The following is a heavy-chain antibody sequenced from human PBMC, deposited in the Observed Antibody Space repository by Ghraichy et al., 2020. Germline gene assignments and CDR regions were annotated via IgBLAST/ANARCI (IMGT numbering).Heavy chain of an antibody. J-gene: IGHJ6*03. Sequence: GGSLRLSCAASGFTFSSYGMNWVRQAPGKGLEWFSSIGSSSYYIYYADSMKGRFTISRDNAKNSLYLQMSSLRAEDTGVYYCARDPARDSGGHLRNYNYYFMDVWGKGTTVTVSS. D-gene: IGHD2-15*01. CDR2: IGSSSYYI. V-gene: IGHV3-21*06. CDR1: GFTFSSYG. CDR3: ARDPARDSGGHLRNYNYYFMDV.